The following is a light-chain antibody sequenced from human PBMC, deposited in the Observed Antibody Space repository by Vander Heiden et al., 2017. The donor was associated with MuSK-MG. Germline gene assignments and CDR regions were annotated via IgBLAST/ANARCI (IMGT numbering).Light chain of an antibody. CDR3: QQYGSSLVT. CDR2: GAS. J-gene: IGKJ2*01. CDR1: QSVSSSY. Sequence: EIVFTQSPGTLSLSPGERATLSCRASQSVSSSYLAWYQQKPGQAPRLLIYGASSRATGIPDRFSGSGSGTDFTLTISRLEPEDFAVYYCQQYGSSLVTFGQGTKLEIK. V-gene: IGKV3-20*01.